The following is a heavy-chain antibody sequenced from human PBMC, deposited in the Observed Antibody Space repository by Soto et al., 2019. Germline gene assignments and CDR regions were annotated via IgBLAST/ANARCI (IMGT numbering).Heavy chain of an antibody. Sequence: GASVKVSCKASGGTFSSYAISWVRQAPGQRLEWMGWINAGNGNTKYSQKFQGRVTITRDTSASTAYMELSSLRSEDTAVYYCAFSGSAPGYYYYYYGMDAWGQGTTVTVSS. V-gene: IGHV1-3*01. J-gene: IGHJ6*02. CDR2: INAGNGNT. CDR3: AFSGSAPGYYYYYYGMDA. CDR1: GGTFSSYA. D-gene: IGHD3-10*01.